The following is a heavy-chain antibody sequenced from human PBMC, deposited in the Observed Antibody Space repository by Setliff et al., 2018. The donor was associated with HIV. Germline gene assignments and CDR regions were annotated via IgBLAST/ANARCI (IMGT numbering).Heavy chain of an antibody. CDR3: ARGRDGYSLGNFDF. D-gene: IGHD2-21*02. CDR2: IYTSGST. Sequence: SETLSLTCTVSGGSINRYYWSWIRQPPGKGLEWIGYIYTSGSTKYNPSLKSRLTISVDPSKNQFSLRLSPVTAADTAVYYCARGRDGYSLGNFDFWGQGTLVTVSS. V-gene: IGHV4-4*09. CDR1: GGSINRYY. J-gene: IGHJ4*02.